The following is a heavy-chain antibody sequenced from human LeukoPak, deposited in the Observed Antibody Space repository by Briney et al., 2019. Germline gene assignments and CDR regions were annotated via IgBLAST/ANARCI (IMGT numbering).Heavy chain of an antibody. Sequence: PGGSLRLSCAASGFTFSNYWMSWVRQAPGKGLEWVACIDLYGRAKYYVDSVRGRFTFSRDNTKNSLHLQMNSLRAEDTAVYYCARADSYGSILDYWGQGTRVIDSS. J-gene: IGHJ4*02. V-gene: IGHV3-7*04. D-gene: IGHD5-18*01. CDR2: IDLYGRAK. CDR1: GFTFSNYW. CDR3: ARADSYGSILDY.